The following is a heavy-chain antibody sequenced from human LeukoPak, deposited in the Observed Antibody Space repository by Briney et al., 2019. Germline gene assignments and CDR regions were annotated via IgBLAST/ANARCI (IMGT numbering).Heavy chain of an antibody. CDR1: GFIFSDHY. Sequence: PGGSLRLSCADSGFIFSDHYMDWVRQAPAKGLEWVGRIRNKVNSYITEYAASVTGRFTISRDDSKNSLYLQMNSLNMEDTAVYYCVRVAAVTGSRYFDSWGQGTLVTVST. D-gene: IGHD6-19*01. CDR2: IRNKVNSYIT. V-gene: IGHV3-72*01. CDR3: VRVAAVTGSRYFDS. J-gene: IGHJ4*02.